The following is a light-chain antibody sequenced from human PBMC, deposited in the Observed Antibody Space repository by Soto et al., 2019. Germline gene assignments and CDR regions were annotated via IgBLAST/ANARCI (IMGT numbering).Light chain of an antibody. Sequence: EVVLTQSPVTLSSSPGERATLSCRASQSVTSNYLAWYQQKLGQAPRLLIYGASSRVTGIPDRFSGSGSGTDFILTISRLEPEDFGVYFCQQYGSSPVTFGQGTKVEIK. V-gene: IGKV3-20*01. CDR3: QQYGSSPVT. CDR1: QSVTSNY. CDR2: GAS. J-gene: IGKJ1*01.